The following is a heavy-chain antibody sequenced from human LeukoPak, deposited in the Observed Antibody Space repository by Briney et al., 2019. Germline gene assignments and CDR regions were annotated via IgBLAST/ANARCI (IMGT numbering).Heavy chain of an antibody. CDR1: GFTFGPYT. CDR3: ASGMRVGPNI. Sequence: GGSLRLSCAASGFTFGPYTMNWVRQAPGQGLEWVSYISSSSDTIYYADSVKGRFTISRDNAKNSLYLQMNSLRAEDTAVYYCASGMRVGPNIWGQGTLVTVSS. CDR2: ISSSSDTI. V-gene: IGHV3-48*04. J-gene: IGHJ4*02. D-gene: IGHD1-26*01.